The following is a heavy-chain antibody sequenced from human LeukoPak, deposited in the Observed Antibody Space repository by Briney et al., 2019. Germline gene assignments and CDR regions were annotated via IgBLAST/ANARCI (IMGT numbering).Heavy chain of an antibody. CDR3: AKDYAVGSIDY. V-gene: IGHV3-23*01. J-gene: IGHJ4*02. Sequence: QTGGSLRLSCAASGFTFRKYAMSWVRQAPGKGLEWVSGISDSGGSTYYADSVRGRFTISRDNSKNTVSLQMESLRAEDTALYYCAKDYAVGSIDYWGQGTLVTVSS. CDR1: GFTFRKYA. CDR2: ISDSGGST. D-gene: IGHD3-16*01.